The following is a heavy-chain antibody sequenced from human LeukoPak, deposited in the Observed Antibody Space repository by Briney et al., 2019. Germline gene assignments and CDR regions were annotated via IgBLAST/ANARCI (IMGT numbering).Heavy chain of an antibody. CDR3: ASTKLRFLEWLRFDP. J-gene: IGHJ5*02. CDR1: GGSISSSSYY. CDR2: IYYSGST. Sequence: SETLSLTCTVSGGSISSSSYYWGWIRQPPGKGLEWIGSIYYSGSTYYNPSLKSRVTISVDTSKNQFSLKLSSVTAADTAVYHCASTKLRFLEWLRFDPWGQGTLVTVSS. V-gene: IGHV4-39*01. D-gene: IGHD3-3*01.